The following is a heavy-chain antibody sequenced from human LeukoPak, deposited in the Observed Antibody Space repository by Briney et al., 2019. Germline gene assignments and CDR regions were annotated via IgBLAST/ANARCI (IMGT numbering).Heavy chain of an antibody. J-gene: IGHJ4*02. D-gene: IGHD1-26*01. Sequence: SETLSLTCAVYGGSFSSYYWSWIRQPPGKGLEWVGSIFSGSTYYNPSLKSRVTISLNTSKNQLSLNLSSVTAADTAVYYCARQGERPGISAYWGQGTLVTVSS. CDR3: ARQGERPGISAY. CDR1: GGSFSSYY. CDR2: IFSGST. V-gene: IGHV4-34*12.